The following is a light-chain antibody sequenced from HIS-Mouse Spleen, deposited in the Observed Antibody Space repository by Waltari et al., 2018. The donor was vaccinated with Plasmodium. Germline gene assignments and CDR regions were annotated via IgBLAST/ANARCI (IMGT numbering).Light chain of an antibody. V-gene: IGLV2-11*01. CDR2: DVS. CDR1: SSDVGGYNY. Sequence: QSALTQPRSVSGSPGQSVTISCTGTSSDVGGYNYVSWYQPHPGKAPKLGIYDVSKRPAGVHDRFSGSKSGNTSSLTIYGLQAEDEADYCCCSYAGSYTYGFGTGTKVTVL. J-gene: IGLJ1*01. CDR3: CSYAGSYTYG.